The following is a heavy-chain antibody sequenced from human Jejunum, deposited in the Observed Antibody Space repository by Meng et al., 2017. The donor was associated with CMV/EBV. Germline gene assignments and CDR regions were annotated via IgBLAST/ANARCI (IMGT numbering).Heavy chain of an antibody. CDR1: VGSLICPNW. V-gene: IGHV4-4*01. J-gene: IGHJ4*02. CDR2: IFHSGAT. Sequence: TRYLTCVGSVGSLICPNWWNWVRQAPGGGLEWIGDIFHSGATNYNPSLKSRVTMSIDNSKNQFSLKLTSVTAADTAVYFCGDPPAGYWGQGVLVTVSS. CDR3: GDPPAGY.